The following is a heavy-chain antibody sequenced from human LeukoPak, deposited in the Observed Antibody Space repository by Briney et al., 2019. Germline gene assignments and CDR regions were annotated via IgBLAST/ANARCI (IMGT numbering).Heavy chain of an antibody. Sequence: GGSLRLSCAASGFTVSSNCMSWVRQAPGQGLEWVSVLYSGGNTYYADSVKGRFTSSRDNSKITLYLQMNSLRAEDTAMYYCAKCYGDYVRYLDYWGQGALASVSS. D-gene: IGHD4-17*01. CDR3: AKCYGDYVRYLDY. V-gene: IGHV3-53*01. CDR2: LYSGGNT. CDR1: GFTVSSNC. J-gene: IGHJ4*02.